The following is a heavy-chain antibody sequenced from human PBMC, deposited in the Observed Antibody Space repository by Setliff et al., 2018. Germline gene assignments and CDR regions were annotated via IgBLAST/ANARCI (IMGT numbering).Heavy chain of an antibody. D-gene: IGHD2-15*01. Sequence: LSLTCTVSGGSFSTYYWSWIRQAPGKGLEWIGHVYYSGAANYNPSLKSRVTVSVDTSKNQFSLRLISVTAADTAVYYCARTCSGSGCYAGLESWGQGTPVTVSS. CDR3: ARTCSGSGCYAGLES. CDR2: VYYSGAA. J-gene: IGHJ4*02. V-gene: IGHV4-59*01. CDR1: GGSFSTYY.